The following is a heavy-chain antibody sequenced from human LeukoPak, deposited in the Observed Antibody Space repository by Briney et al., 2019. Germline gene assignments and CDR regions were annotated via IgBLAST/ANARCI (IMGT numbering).Heavy chain of an antibody. V-gene: IGHV4-31*03. CDR3: ARDHNGLFDY. J-gene: IGHJ4*02. D-gene: IGHD1-14*01. CDR1: GGSISSGGYY. CDR2: IYYSGST. Sequence: SETLSLTCTVSGGSISSGGYYWSWIRQHPGKGLEWIGYIYYSGSTYYNPFLKSRVTISVDTSKNQFSLKLSSVTAADTAVYYCARDHNGLFDYWGQGTLVTVSS.